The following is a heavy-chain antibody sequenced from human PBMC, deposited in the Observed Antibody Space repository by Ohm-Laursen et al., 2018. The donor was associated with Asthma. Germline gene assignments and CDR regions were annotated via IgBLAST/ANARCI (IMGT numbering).Heavy chain of an antibody. J-gene: IGHJ5*02. CDR2: ISYHGYNE. Sequence: SLRLSCTASGFTFSSYGMHWVRQAPGKGLEWVAVISYHGYNEYYLDSVKGRFTISRGNSKNTLYLQMNSLRTEDTAVYYCARDTGYYYDSSGYYLSWGQGTLVTVSS. CDR1: GFTFSSYG. D-gene: IGHD3-22*01. V-gene: IGHV3-33*05. CDR3: ARDTGYYYDSSGYYLS.